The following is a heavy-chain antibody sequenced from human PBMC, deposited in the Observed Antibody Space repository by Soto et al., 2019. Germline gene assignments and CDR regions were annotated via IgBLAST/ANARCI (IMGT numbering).Heavy chain of an antibody. V-gene: IGHV4-59*01. CDR3: ARAVRLGATREKDPGY. D-gene: IGHD1-26*01. CDR2: IYNNGST. Sequence: SETLSLTCTGSGGSISTYCWHWIRQPPGKGLKWIGYIYNNGSTNYIPSLKSRVTISLDRSKKQFSLTLNSVTSADTAVYYCARAVRLGATREKDPGYWDQGTLVTVSS. J-gene: IGHJ4*02. CDR1: GGSISTYC.